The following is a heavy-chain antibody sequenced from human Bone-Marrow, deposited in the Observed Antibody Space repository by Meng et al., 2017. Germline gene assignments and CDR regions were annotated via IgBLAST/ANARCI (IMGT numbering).Heavy chain of an antibody. V-gene: IGHV3-48*03. CDR1: GFTFSSYE. Sequence: GESLKISCAASGFTFSSYEMNWVRQAPGKGLEWVSYISSSGSTIYYADSVKGRFTISRDNSRNTLFLQMNSLRPDDTAVYYCARAKPGGLLWFGELPDAFDIWGQGTMVTVSS. CDR2: ISSSGSTI. D-gene: IGHD3-10*01. J-gene: IGHJ3*02. CDR3: ARAKPGGLLWFGELPDAFDI.